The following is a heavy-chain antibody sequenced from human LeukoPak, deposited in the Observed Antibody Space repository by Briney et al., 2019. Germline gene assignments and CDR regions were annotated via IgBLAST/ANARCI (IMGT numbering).Heavy chain of an antibody. Sequence: SQTLSLTCAISGDSVSSNSAAGNWIRQSPSRGLEWLGRTYYRSKGFNEDGIPVKSHITINSEPSKNQSSLHLNSVPPEETAMYYCAREQTGFDYWGQGTLVTVSS. J-gene: IGHJ4*02. CDR2: TYYRSKGFN. CDR1: GDSVSSNSAA. V-gene: IGHV6-1*01. CDR3: AREQTGFDY.